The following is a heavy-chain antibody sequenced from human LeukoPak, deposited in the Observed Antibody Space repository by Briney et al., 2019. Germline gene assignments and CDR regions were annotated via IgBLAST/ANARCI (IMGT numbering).Heavy chain of an antibody. V-gene: IGHV3-21*01. Sequence: GGSLRLSCAASGFTFSSYWMNWVRQAPGKGLEWVASISSESIHLRYADSVKGRFTISRDNAKELVFLQMNSLRAEDTAIYYCARGFGDFDPRLDYWGHGSVITVSS. CDR1: GFTFSSYW. J-gene: IGHJ4*01. D-gene: IGHD3-16*01. CDR2: ISSESIHL. CDR3: ARGFGDFDPRLDY.